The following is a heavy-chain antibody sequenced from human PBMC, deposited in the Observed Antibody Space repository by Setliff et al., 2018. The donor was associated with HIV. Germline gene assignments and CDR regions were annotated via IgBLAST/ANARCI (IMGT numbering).Heavy chain of an antibody. CDR1: GDSITGSFY. Sequence: SETLSLTCGVSGDSITGSFYWAWIRQPPGKGLEWIGSVCYSDNTYYSPSLKSRVFISVDTSKNQFSLSLNSVTAADTAIYYCSRHLSGGRDYWGQGTLVTVSS. CDR2: VCYSDNT. V-gene: IGHV4-38-2*01. CDR3: SRHLSGGRDY. J-gene: IGHJ4*02. D-gene: IGHD1-26*01.